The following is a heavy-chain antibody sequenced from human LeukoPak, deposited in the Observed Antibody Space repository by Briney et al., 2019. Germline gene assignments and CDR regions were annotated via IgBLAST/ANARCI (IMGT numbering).Heavy chain of an antibody. V-gene: IGHV3-11*01. CDR3: ARDVRGRTPLKLGMKWFDP. CDR1: GFSFSVYY. D-gene: IGHD7-27*01. Sequence: GGSLRLSCAASGFSFSVYYMSWIRQVPGKGLEWLAYISDSGETRKYADSVTGRFTISRDNAKNSVSLQMNSLRADDSGVYYCARDVRGRTPLKLGMKWFDPWGQGTRVIVSS. J-gene: IGHJ5*02. CDR2: ISDSGETR.